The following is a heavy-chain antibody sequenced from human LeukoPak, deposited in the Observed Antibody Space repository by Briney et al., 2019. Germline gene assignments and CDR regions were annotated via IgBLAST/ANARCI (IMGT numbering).Heavy chain of an antibody. CDR2: IYYSGST. J-gene: IGHJ4*02. CDR1: GGSISSSSYY. CDR3: ARHIISSGRFLEWLFSFDY. Sequence: PSETLSLTCTVSGGSISSSSYYWGWIRQPPGKGLEWIGSIYYSGSTYYNPSLKSRVTISVDTSKNQFSLKLSSVTAADTAVYYCARHIISSGRFLEWLFSFDYWGQGTLVTVSS. D-gene: IGHD3-3*01. V-gene: IGHV4-39*01.